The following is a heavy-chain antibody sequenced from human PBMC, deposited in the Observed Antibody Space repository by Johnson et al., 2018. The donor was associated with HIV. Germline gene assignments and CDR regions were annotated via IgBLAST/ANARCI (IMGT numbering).Heavy chain of an antibody. J-gene: IGHJ3*02. V-gene: IGHV3-53*01. CDR3: ARVGSSGKDAFDI. CDR2: ISSGGST. D-gene: IGHD6-25*01. Sequence: PGKGLEWVSVISSGGSTYYAESVKGRFTVSRDNSKNTVYLQMNSLRAEDTAVYSCARVGSSGKDAFDIWGRGTMVTVSS.